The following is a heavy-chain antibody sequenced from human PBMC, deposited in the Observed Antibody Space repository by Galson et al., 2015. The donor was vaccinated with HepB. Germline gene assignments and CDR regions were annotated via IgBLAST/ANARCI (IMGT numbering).Heavy chain of an antibody. D-gene: IGHD2-2*01. V-gene: IGHV3-23*01. Sequence: SLRLSCAVSGLTFSNYGMRWVRQAPGKGLEWVSSISASGTYAFYADSVTGRFTISRDNSKNTVNLQMNSLRAEDTAVYYCANGCSISNCNDYVLRMGVWGKGTAVTISS. CDR2: ISASGTYA. J-gene: IGHJ6*03. CDR3: ANGCSISNCNDYVLRMGV. CDR1: GLTFSNYG.